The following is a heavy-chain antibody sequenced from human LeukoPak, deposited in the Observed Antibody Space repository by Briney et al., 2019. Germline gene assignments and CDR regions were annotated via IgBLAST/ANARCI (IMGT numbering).Heavy chain of an antibody. CDR3: AREIGSSPNLYYFFMDV. J-gene: IGHJ6*03. CDR1: GGTFRSYA. D-gene: IGHD4/OR15-4a*01. CDR2: IFPIFRTA. Sequence: GASVKVSQKAPGGTFRSYANSMVRQAPGKGLEWMGGIFPIFRTANYAQKFQGRVSITADESTSTAYMGLSSLRSEDTAVYYCAREIGSSPNLYYFFMDVWGKGTTVTISS. V-gene: IGHV1-69*13.